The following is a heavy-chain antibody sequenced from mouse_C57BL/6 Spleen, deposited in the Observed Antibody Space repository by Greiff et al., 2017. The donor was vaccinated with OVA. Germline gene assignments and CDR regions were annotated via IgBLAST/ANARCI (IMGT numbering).Heavy chain of an antibody. Sequence: QVQLQQSGSELVKPGASVKISCKASGYSFTSYYIHWVKQRPGQGLEWIGWIYPGSGNTKYNEKFKGKATLTADTSSSTAYMQLSSLTSEDSAVYYCARGAITTVVELYAMDYWGQGTSVTVSS. V-gene: IGHV1-66*01. D-gene: IGHD1-1*01. J-gene: IGHJ4*01. CDR2: IYPGSGNT. CDR1: GYSFTSYY. CDR3: ARGAITTVVELYAMDY.